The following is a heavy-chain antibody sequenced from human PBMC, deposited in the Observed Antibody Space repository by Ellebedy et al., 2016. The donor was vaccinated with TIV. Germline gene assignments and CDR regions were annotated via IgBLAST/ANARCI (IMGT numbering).Heavy chain of an antibody. J-gene: IGHJ3*01. CDR2: INANGGAT. Sequence: GESLKISCAATAFSFSTSAMSWVRLAPGKGLEWVSTINANGGATYYGDSVKGRFTISRDNSKNTLPLQMNSLRAEDTALHYCARGSGSEAFDVWGQGTMVTVSA. CDR3: ARGSGSEAFDV. D-gene: IGHD2-15*01. V-gene: IGHV3-23*01. CDR1: AFSFSTSA.